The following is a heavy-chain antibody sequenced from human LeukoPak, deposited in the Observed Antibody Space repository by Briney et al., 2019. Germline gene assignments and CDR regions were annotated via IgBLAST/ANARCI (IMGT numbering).Heavy chain of an antibody. CDR2: IYYSGST. J-gene: IGHJ5*02. V-gene: IGHV4-59*08. D-gene: IGHD6-13*01. CDR1: GGSISSYY. CDR3: ARRLWGIAASWFDP. Sequence: SETLSLTCTVSGGSISSYYWSWIRQPPGKALEWIGYIYYSGSTNYNPSLKSRVTISVDTSKNQFSLKLSSVTAADTAVYYCARRLWGIAASWFDPWGQGTLVTVSS.